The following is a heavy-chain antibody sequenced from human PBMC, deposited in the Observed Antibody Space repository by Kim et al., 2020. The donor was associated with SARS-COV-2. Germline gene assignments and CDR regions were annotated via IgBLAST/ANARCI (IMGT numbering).Heavy chain of an antibody. CDR2: ISGSGGST. Sequence: RGSLRLSCAASGFTFSSYAMSWVRQAPGKGLEWVSAISGSGGSTYYADSVKGRFTISRDNSKNTLYLQMNSLRAEDTAVYYCAKDHKVGGDCYFDYWGQGTLVTVSS. CDR3: AKDHKVGGDCYFDY. CDR1: GFTFSSYA. J-gene: IGHJ4*02. V-gene: IGHV3-23*01. D-gene: IGHD2-21*02.